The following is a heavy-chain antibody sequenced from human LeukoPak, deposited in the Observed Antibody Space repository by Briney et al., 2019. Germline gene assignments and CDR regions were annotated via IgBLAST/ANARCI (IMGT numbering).Heavy chain of an antibody. V-gene: IGHV4-39*01. Sequence: SETLSLTCTVSGGSISSSSYYWGWIRQPPGKGLEGIGSIYYSGSTYYNPSLKSRVTISVDTSKNQFSLKLSSVTAADTAVYYCARRGSGYSNYADNWFDPWGQGTLVTVSS. CDR2: IYYSGST. J-gene: IGHJ5*02. CDR1: GGSISSSSYY. D-gene: IGHD4-11*01. CDR3: ARRGSGYSNYADNWFDP.